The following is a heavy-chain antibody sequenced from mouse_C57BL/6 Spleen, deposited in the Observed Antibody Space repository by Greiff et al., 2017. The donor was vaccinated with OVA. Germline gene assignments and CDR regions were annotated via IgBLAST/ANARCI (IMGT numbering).Heavy chain of an antibody. CDR1: GFTFSSYA. V-gene: IGHV5-9-1*02. D-gene: IGHD2-5*01. Sequence: EVKVEESGAGLVKPGGSLKFSCAASGFTFSSYAMSWVRQTPEKRLEWVAYISSGGDYIYYADNVKGRFPIPSANASNTLYLQMSSLKSEDTAMDYGTREERFSNYPLCAYWGQGTLVTVAA. CDR3: TREERFSNYPLCAY. J-gene: IGHJ3*01. CDR2: ISSGGDYI.